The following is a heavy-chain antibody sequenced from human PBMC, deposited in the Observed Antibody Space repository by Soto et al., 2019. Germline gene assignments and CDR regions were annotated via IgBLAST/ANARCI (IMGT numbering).Heavy chain of an antibody. Sequence: QVQLVESGGGVVQPGRSLRLSCAASGFAFSGHPMHWVRQAPGQGLEWVAVISVDGSNQYYPDSVKGRFTISRDNSKNTLDLQMNSLRTEDTAVYYCARGVYNSGRADVYDVWGQGTMVTVSS. CDR1: GFAFSGHP. CDR2: ISVDGSNQ. CDR3: ARGVYNSGRADVYDV. V-gene: IGHV3-30-3*01. J-gene: IGHJ3*01. D-gene: IGHD6-19*01.